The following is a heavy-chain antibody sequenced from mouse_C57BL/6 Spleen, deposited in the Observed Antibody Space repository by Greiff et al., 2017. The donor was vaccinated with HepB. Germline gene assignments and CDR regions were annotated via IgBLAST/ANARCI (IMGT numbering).Heavy chain of an antibody. CDR2: ISSGGSYT. V-gene: IGHV5-6*01. CDR3: ARLGEVTTNFDY. J-gene: IGHJ2*01. D-gene: IGHD2-1*01. Sequence: EVQGVESGGDLVKPGGSLKLSCAASGFTFSSYGMSWVRQTPDTRLEWVATISSGGSYTYCPDSVKGRFTNSRDNAKNTLYLQMSSLKSEDTAMYYFARLGEVTTNFDYWGQGTTLTVSS. CDR1: GFTFSSYG.